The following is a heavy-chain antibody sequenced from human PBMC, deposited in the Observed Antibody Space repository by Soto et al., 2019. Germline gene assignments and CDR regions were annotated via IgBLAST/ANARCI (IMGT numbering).Heavy chain of an antibody. J-gene: IGHJ4*02. D-gene: IGHD3-22*01. CDR3: ARPHPNTMIVVVKKTDY. Sequence: GGSLILSCAASGFTFSSYAMSWVLQAPGKGLEWVSAISGSGGSTYYADSVKGRFTISRDTSKNQFSLKLSSVTAADTAVYYCARPHPNTMIVVVKKTDYWGQGTLVSVSS. V-gene: IGHV3-23*01. CDR2: ISGSGGST. CDR1: GFTFSSYA.